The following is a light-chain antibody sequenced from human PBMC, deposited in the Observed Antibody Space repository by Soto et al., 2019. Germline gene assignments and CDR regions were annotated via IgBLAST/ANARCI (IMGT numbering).Light chain of an antibody. J-gene: IGLJ2*01. Sequence: QSALTQPPSASGSPGQSVTISCTGTSSDVGGYNYVSWYQQHPGKAPKLMIYAVSKRPSGVPDRFYGSKSGNTASLNVSGLQAEDEADYYCSSYAGSNNLRVFGGGTKLTVL. CDR3: SSYAGSNNLRV. CDR1: SSDVGGYNY. CDR2: AVS. V-gene: IGLV2-8*01.